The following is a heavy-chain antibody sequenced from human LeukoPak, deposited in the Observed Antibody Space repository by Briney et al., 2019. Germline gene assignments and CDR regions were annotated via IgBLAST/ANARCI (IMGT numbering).Heavy chain of an antibody. Sequence: SETLSLTCTVSGYSISSGYYWGWIRQPPGKGLEWIGSIYHSGSTYYNPSLKSRVTISVDTSENQFSLKLSSVTAADTAVYYCVRDDYNTDDDYWGQGTLVTVSS. CDR3: VRDDYNTDDDY. CDR2: IYHSGST. J-gene: IGHJ4*02. V-gene: IGHV4-38-2*02. CDR1: GYSISSGYY. D-gene: IGHD4-11*01.